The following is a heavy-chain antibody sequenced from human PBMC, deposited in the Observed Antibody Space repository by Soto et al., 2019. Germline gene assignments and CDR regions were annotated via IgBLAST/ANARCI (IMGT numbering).Heavy chain of an antibody. CDR3: VRYPGY. CDR2: IYHSGST. Sequence: QLQLQESGSGLVKPSQTLSLTCAVSGGSISSGGYSWGWIRQPPGKGLEWIGYIYHSGSTYYNPSLKSRVTISVDRSKNQFSLKLSSVTAADTAVYYCVRYPGYWGQGTLVTVSS. V-gene: IGHV4-30-2*01. J-gene: IGHJ4*02. CDR1: GGSISSGGYS.